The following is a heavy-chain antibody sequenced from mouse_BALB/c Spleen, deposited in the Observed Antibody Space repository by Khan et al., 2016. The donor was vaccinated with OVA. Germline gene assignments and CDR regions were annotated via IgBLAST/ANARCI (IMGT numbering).Heavy chain of an antibody. Sequence: GQLQESGPGLVKPSQSLSLTCTVTGYSITSDYAWNWIRQFPGNKLEWMGFISYSGNTNYNPSLKSRISITRDTSKNQFFLQLNSVTTEDTATYYCARVYGGDFDYWGQGTTLTVSS. CDR2: ISYSGNT. V-gene: IGHV3-2*02. D-gene: IGHD1-1*01. CDR1: GYSITSDYA. CDR3: ARVYGGDFDY. J-gene: IGHJ2*01.